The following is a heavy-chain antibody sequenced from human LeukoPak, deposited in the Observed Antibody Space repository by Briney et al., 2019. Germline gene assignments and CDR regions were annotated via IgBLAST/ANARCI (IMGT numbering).Heavy chain of an antibody. CDR2: IYSGGST. CDR3: ARDLGYSGYDSDY. D-gene: IGHD5-12*01. V-gene: IGHV3-53*01. J-gene: IGHJ4*02. CDR1: GFTVSSNY. Sequence: GGSLRLSCAASGFTVSSNYMSWVRQAPGKGLEWVSAIYSGGSTYYADSVKGRFTISRDNSKNTLYLQMNSLRAEDTAVYYCARDLGYSGYDSDYWGQGTLVTVSS.